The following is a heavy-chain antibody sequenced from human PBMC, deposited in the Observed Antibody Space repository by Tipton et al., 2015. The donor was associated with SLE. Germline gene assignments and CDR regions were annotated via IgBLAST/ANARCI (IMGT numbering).Heavy chain of an antibody. Sequence: SLRLSCAASGFTFSHYRLAWVRQAPGKGLEWISSISSSSNFIYYADSLKGRFTISRDNAKNSLYLQMNSLRAEDTAVYYCARGNWHRAAFDIWGQGTMVTVSS. CDR1: GFTFSHYR. CDR3: ARGNWHRAAFDI. D-gene: IGHD2-21*01. CDR2: ISSSSNFI. V-gene: IGHV3-21*03. J-gene: IGHJ3*02.